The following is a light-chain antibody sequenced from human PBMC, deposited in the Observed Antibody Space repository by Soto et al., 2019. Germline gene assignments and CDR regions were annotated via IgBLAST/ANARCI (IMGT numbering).Light chain of an antibody. CDR1: QSVSSSTY. V-gene: IGKV3-20*01. J-gene: IGKJ4*01. CDR3: QQYGTSRLT. Sequence: EIVLTQSPGTLSLSPGERATLSCRASQSVSSSTYLAWYQQKPGQAPRLLIYGASSRAAGIPDRFSGSGSGTDFTLTISRLEPEDFAVYYCQQYGTSRLTFGGGTKVDIK. CDR2: GAS.